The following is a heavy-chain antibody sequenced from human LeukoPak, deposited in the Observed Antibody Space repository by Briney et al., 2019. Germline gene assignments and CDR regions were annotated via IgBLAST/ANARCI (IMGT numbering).Heavy chain of an antibody. CDR1: GGSISSGGYY. D-gene: IGHD5-12*01. Sequence: SQTLSLTCTVSGGSISSGGYYWSWIRQHPGKGLEWIGYIYYSGSTYYNPSLKSRVTISVDTSKNQFSLKLSSVTAADTAVYXXARGVVATIFTSFDYWGQGTLVTVSS. V-gene: IGHV4-31*03. CDR2: IYYSGST. J-gene: IGHJ4*02. CDR3: ARGVVATIFTSFDY.